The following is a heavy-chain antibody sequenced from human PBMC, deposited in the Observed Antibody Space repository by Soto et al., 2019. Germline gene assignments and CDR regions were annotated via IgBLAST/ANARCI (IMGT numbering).Heavy chain of an antibody. CDR2: IYYSGST. J-gene: IGHJ4*02. Sequence: SETLSLTCTVSGGSISSYYWSWIRQPPGKGLEWIGYIYYSGSTNYNPSLKSRVTISVDTSKNQFSLKLSSVTAADTAGYYCARARGDSSSSLLVYFDYWGQGTLVTVSS. CDR3: ARARGDSSSSLLVYFDY. V-gene: IGHV4-59*01. D-gene: IGHD6-6*01. CDR1: GGSISSYY.